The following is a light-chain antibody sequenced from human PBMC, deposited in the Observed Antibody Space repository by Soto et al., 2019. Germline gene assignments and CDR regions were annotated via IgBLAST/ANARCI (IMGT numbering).Light chain of an antibody. J-gene: IGKJ5*01. V-gene: IGKV3-20*01. CDR1: QSVTNNY. Sequence: TVLTQSPATLSVSPGERATLSCRASQSVTNNYLAWYQQKPGQAPRLLIDGASSRATGVPDRFSGTGSGTDFTLIINRLEPEDVAIYYCQQYGGSPRITFGQGTRLE. CDR3: QQYGGSPRIT. CDR2: GAS.